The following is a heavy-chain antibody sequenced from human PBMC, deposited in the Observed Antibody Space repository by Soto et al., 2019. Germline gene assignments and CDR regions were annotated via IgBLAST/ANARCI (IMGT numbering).Heavy chain of an antibody. CDR2: INAGVDGT. CDR1: GYASPSYA. J-gene: IGHJ4*02. CDR3: AMEGPGVTAFDY. V-gene: IGHV1-3*01. D-gene: IGHD2-21*02. Sequence: QVQLVQSGPEMMQPGASVKVSCKASGYASPSYAMHWVRQVHGQVYEWLGWINAGVDGTMYSERFDGRVRITGYPSANIVYMELNALTSEDMAVYYFAMEGPGVTAFDYWCQGTLVSVSS.